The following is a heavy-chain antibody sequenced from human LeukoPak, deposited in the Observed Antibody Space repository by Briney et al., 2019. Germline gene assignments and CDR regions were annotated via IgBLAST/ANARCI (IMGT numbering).Heavy chain of an antibody. CDR1: GYTFTSYG. V-gene: IGHV1-2*02. J-gene: IGHJ4*02. CDR2: INPSSGDT. CDR3: TTGSPPFGY. Sequence: ASVKVSCKASGYTFTSYGISWVRQAPGQGLEWMGWINPSSGDTKSIQNFQGRVTMTKDTSISTAYMELTRLRSDDTAVYYCTTGSPPFGYWGQGTLVTVSS. D-gene: IGHD1-26*01.